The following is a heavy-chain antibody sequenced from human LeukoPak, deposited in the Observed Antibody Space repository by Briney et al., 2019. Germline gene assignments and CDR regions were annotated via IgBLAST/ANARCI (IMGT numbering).Heavy chain of an antibody. CDR3: TRDSGAERRYFDL. D-gene: IGHD7-27*01. J-gene: IGHJ2*01. Sequence: GGSLRLSCVASGFTFDTYLIDWVRQAPGKGPVWVSRIDGDGGNPSYADSVKGRFTISRDNAKNTLYLQMNSLRAEDTAVYYCTRDSGAERRYFDLWCRGTLVTVSS. CDR2: IDGDGGNP. V-gene: IGHV3-74*01. CDR1: GFTFDTYL.